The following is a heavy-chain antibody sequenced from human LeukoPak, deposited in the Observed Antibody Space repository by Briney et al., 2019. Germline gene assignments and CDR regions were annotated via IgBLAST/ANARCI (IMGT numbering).Heavy chain of an antibody. CDR1: GFTFSNYW. Sequence: PGGSLRLSCAASGFTFSNYWMSWVRQAPGKGLEWVANIKQDGSEKYYVDSVKGRFTISRDDANYSLYLQMNGLRAEDTAVYYCARKAYGMDVWGKGTTVTVSS. J-gene: IGHJ6*04. V-gene: IGHV3-7*03. CDR2: IKQDGSEK. CDR3: ARKAYGMDV.